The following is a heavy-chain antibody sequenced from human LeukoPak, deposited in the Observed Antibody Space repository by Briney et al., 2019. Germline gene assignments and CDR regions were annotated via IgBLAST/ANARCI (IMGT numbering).Heavy chain of an antibody. D-gene: IGHD3-16*02. Sequence: GRSLRLSCAASGFTFSSYAMHWVRQAPGKGLEWVAVISYDGSNKYYADSVKGRFTISRDNSKNTLYLQTNSLRAEDTAVYYCASGVNYDYVWGSYRPLDYWGQGTLVTVSS. CDR2: ISYDGSNK. CDR3: ASGVNYDYVWGSYRPLDY. CDR1: GFTFSSYA. J-gene: IGHJ4*02. V-gene: IGHV3-30-3*01.